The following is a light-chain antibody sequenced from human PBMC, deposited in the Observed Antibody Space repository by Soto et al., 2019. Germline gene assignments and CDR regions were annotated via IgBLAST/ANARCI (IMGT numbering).Light chain of an antibody. Sequence: DIQMTQSPVSLSASVGDRVTITCRASQTISRNLNWYQQKPGKAPKLLIFAASSLQSGVPLRFSGSGSGTDFTLPISSLQPEDFATYYCQQSYDTPLTFGGGTKV. J-gene: IGKJ4*01. CDR1: QTISRN. V-gene: IGKV1-39*01. CDR2: AAS. CDR3: QQSYDTPLT.